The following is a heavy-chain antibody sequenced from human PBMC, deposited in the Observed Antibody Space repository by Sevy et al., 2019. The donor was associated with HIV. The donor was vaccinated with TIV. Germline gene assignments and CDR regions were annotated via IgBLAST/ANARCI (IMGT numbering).Heavy chain of an antibody. CDR3: EGSTIFGDGPLDYFDY. Sequence: GGSLRLSCAASGFTFSSYGMHWVRQAPGKGLEWVAVISYDGSNKYYADSVKGRFTISRDNSKNTLYLQMNSLRAEDTAVYYCEGSTIFGDGPLDYFDYWGQGTLVTVSS. J-gene: IGHJ4*02. V-gene: IGHV3-30*03. D-gene: IGHD3-3*01. CDR1: GFTFSSYG. CDR2: ISYDGSNK.